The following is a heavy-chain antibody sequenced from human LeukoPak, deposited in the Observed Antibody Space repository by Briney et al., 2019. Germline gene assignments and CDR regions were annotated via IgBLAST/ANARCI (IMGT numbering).Heavy chain of an antibody. Sequence: QPGGSLRLSCAASGFTFSSYAMSWVRPAPGKGLEWVSAISGSGGSTYYADSVKGRFTISRDNSRDTLYLQVNSLRAEDTAVYYCAKGYYDYVWGSYYFDYWGQGTLVTVSS. J-gene: IGHJ4*02. CDR1: GFTFSSYA. V-gene: IGHV3-23*01. D-gene: IGHD3-16*01. CDR3: AKGYYDYVWGSYYFDY. CDR2: ISGSGGST.